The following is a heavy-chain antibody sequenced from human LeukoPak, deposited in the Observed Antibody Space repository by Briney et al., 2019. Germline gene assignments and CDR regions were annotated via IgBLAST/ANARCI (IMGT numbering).Heavy chain of an antibody. CDR2: ISGSGGGT. J-gene: IGHJ4*02. Sequence: PGGSLRLSCAASGFTFSSFAMNWVRQAPGKGLEWVSAISGSGGGTYYADSVEGRFTISKDNSQNTLYLQMSSLGAEDTAVYYCAKGRMGTTFDDWGQGTLVTVSS. D-gene: IGHD4-11*01. CDR1: GFTFSSFA. V-gene: IGHV3-23*01. CDR3: AKGRMGTTFDD.